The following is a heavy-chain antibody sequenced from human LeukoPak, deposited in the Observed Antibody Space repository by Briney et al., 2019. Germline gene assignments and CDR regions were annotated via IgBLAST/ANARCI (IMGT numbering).Heavy chain of an antibody. CDR1: GFTFSSYS. V-gene: IGHV3-21*01. Sequence: GGSLRLSCAASGFTFSSYSMNWVCQAPGKGLEWVSSISSSSSYIYYADSVKGRFTISRDNAKNSPYLQMKSLRAEDTAVYYCAPQRWLQLPFDYWGQGTLVTVSS. D-gene: IGHD5-24*01. J-gene: IGHJ4*02. CDR2: ISSSSSYI. CDR3: APQRWLQLPFDY.